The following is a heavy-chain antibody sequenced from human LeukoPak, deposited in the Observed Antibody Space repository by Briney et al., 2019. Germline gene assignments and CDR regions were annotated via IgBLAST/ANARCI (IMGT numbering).Heavy chain of an antibody. D-gene: IGHD3/OR15-3a*01. CDR2: TGDSDT. V-gene: IGHV5-51*01. J-gene: IGHJ4*02. Sequence: GESLKISRQGSGYRFSNYWIAWVRQVPGKGLEWMGVTGDSDTRYSPSFEGQVTMSVDKSINTAYLQWSSLKASDTAMYYCARHFGTGTPFDYWGQGTLVTVSS. CDR1: GYRFSNYW. CDR3: ARHFGTGTPFDY.